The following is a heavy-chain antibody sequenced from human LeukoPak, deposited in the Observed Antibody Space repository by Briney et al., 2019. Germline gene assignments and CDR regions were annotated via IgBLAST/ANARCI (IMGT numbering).Heavy chain of an antibody. CDR2: IIPIFGTA. J-gene: IGHJ6*03. Sequence: SVKVSCKASGGTFSSYAISWVRQAPGQGLEWMGGIIPIFGTANYAQKFQGRVTITTDESTSTAYMELSSLRSEDTAVYYCARGYYYDSSGYYANPYYYYMDVWGKGTTVTVSS. CDR3: ARGYYYDSSGYYANPYYYYMDV. CDR1: GGTFSSYA. D-gene: IGHD3-22*01. V-gene: IGHV1-69*05.